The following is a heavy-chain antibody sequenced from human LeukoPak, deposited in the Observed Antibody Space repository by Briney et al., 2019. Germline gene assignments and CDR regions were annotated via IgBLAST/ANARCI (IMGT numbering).Heavy chain of an antibody. CDR2: VTGSGGST. CDR1: GFTFKSYG. J-gene: IGHJ4*02. V-gene: IGHV3-23*01. Sequence: GGSLRLSCAASGFTFKSYGMTWVRQVPGKGLEWVSSVTGSGGSTKYADSVNGRFTISRDNSKSTLSLHMTGLRAEDTAVYYCARKVAVAMDLDYWGQGTLVTVSS. D-gene: IGHD6-13*01. CDR3: ARKVAVAMDLDY.